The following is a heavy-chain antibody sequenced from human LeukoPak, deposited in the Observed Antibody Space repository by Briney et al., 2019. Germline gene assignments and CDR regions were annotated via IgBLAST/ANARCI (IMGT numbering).Heavy chain of an antibody. J-gene: IGHJ4*02. CDR2: INTPGGST. Sequence: GGSLRLSCAASGFTFSSYAMSWVRQAPGKGLEWVSAINTPGGSTYYADSVKGRFTISRDNSKNTLYLQMNSLRAEDTAVYYCAKDSPTNYDFWSGRPYYFDYWGQGTLVTVSS. V-gene: IGHV3-23*01. D-gene: IGHD3-3*01. CDR3: AKDSPTNYDFWSGRPYYFDY. CDR1: GFTFSSYA.